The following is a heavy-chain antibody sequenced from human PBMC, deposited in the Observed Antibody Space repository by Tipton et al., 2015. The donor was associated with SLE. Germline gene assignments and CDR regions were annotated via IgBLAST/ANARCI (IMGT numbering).Heavy chain of an antibody. Sequence: QLVQSGAEVKKPEASVKLSCRASGYTFSNYYIHWVRQAPGQGLEWMGRINPSGASTAYAQRFQGRVTMTRDTSTNTAYMEMSSLRSEDTAVYYCVRDKWGEYYPSTGYFWSFDPWGQGILVTVSS. V-gene: IGHV1-46*01. J-gene: IGHJ5*02. CDR3: VRDKWGEYYPSTGYFWSFDP. D-gene: IGHD3-9*01. CDR1: GYTFSNYY. CDR2: INPSGAST.